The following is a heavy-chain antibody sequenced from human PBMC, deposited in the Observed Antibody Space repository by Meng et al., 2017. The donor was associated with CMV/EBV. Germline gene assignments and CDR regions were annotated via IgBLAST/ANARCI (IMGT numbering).Heavy chain of an antibody. CDR1: GGSVNSGSYL. D-gene: IGHD3-10*01. CDR3: ARDPYYGSGSYYT. CDR2: IYYSGST. J-gene: IGHJ5*02. Sequence: SGGSVNSGSYLWRWLRQSPAKGLEWIGYIYYSGSTNYSPSLKRRVTISVDTSKSQFSLKLCSVVAADTAVYYCARDPYYGSGSYYTWGQGTLVTVSS. V-gene: IGHV4-61*01.